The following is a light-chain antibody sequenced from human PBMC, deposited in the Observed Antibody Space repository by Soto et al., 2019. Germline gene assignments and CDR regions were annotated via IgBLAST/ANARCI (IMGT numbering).Light chain of an antibody. V-gene: IGLV2-14*01. CDR2: EVR. CDR1: MNDIGVYNL. CDR3: SSFAASSTHV. J-gene: IGLJ2*01. Sequence: QSALTQPPSVSGSPGQSITISCAGTMNDIGVYNLVSWYHQHPGKAPQLIMYEVRNRPSGISVRFSGSKSGNTASLTVSGLQAEDEADYYCSSFAASSTHVFGGGTKLTVL.